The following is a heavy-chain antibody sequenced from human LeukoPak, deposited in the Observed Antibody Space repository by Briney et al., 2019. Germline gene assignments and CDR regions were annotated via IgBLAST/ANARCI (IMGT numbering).Heavy chain of an antibody. CDR2: YSGST. CDR3: ARHPHVFIAAAGGGWFDP. Sequence: YSGSTNSNPSLKSRVTTSVDTSKNQFSLKLSSVTAADTAVYYCARHPHVFIAAAGGGWFDPWGQGTLVTVSS. D-gene: IGHD6-13*01. J-gene: IGHJ5*02. V-gene: IGHV4-59*08.